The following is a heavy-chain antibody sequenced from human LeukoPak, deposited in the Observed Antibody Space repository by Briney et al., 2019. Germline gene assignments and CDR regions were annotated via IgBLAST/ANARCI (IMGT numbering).Heavy chain of an antibody. D-gene: IGHD5-12*01. CDR2: TWNGGNDK. CDR1: GFTFSNYG. V-gene: IGHV3-33*01. Sequence: SGRSLRLSCAASGFTFSNYGMHWVRQAPGKGLEWVAVTWNGGNDKYYADSVKGRFTISRDDSKKTMYLQMNSPRAEDTAVYYCARDRYSGYGGYFDYWGQGTLVTVSS. J-gene: IGHJ4*02. CDR3: ARDRYSGYGGYFDY.